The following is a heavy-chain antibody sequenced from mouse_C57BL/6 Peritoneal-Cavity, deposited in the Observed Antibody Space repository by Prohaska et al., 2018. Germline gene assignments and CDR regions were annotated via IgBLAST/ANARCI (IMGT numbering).Heavy chain of an antibody. D-gene: IGHD1-1*01. V-gene: IGHV1-53*01. CDR2: INPSNGGT. CDR1: GYTFTSYW. J-gene: IGHJ1*03. CDR3: ARSDGSSYVYVDV. Sequence: GTELVKPGASVKLSCKSSGYTFTSYWMHCVKQMPGQGLEWIGNINPSNGGTNYNEKFKSKATLTVDKSSSTAYMQLSSLTFEDSAVYYCARSDGSSYVYVDVWGTGNTVKVSS.